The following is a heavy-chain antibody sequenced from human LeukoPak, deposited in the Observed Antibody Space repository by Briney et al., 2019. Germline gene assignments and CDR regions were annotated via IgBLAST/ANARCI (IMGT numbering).Heavy chain of an antibody. CDR3: ARKLMSSIGGHDAFDI. D-gene: IGHD6-19*01. Sequence: PGGSLRLSCAASGFTFSNYAMSWVRQAPGKGLEWVPVISGSGGTTYYADSVKGRFTISRDNSKNTLYLQMNSLRAEDTAVYYCARKLMSSIGGHDAFDIWGQGTMVTVSS. J-gene: IGHJ3*02. V-gene: IGHV3-23*01. CDR2: ISGSGGTT. CDR1: GFTFSNYA.